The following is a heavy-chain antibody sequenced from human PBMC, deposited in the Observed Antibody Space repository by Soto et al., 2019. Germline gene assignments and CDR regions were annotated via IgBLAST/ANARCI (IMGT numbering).Heavy chain of an antibody. D-gene: IGHD5-12*01. Sequence: GGSLRLSCAASGFTFSSYAMSWVRQAPGKGLEWVSAISGSGGSTYYADSVKGRFTISRDNSKNTLYLQMNSLRAEDTAVYYCAKDGGYSGYTAYYYMDVWGKGTTVTVSS. CDR1: GFTFSSYA. J-gene: IGHJ6*03. CDR3: AKDGGYSGYTAYYYMDV. CDR2: ISGSGGST. V-gene: IGHV3-23*01.